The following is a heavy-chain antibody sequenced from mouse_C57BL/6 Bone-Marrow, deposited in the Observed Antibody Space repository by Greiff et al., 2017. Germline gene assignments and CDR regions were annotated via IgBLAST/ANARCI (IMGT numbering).Heavy chain of an antibody. CDR3: AREAADY. CDR1: GFTFSSYA. Sequence: EVKLMESGGGLVKPGGSLKLSCAASGFTFSSYAMSWVRQTPEKRLEWVATISDGGSYTYYPDNVKGRFTISRDNAKNNLYLQMSHLKSEDTAMYYCAREAADYWGQGTTLTVSS. V-gene: IGHV5-4*01. J-gene: IGHJ2*01. CDR2: ISDGGSYT.